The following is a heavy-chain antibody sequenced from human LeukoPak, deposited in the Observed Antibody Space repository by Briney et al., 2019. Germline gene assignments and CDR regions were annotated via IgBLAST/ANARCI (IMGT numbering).Heavy chain of an antibody. CDR3: AKVGYCSNNCFRTHDY. Sequence: GRSLRLSCVASGFSFSDSVMSWVRQAPGKRLEWLSAISGDADVTYYAASVKGRFTISRDNSWNTVYLQMNSLRAEDTATYYCAKVGYCSNNCFRTHDYWGQGALVTVSS. D-gene: IGHD2-8*01. CDR2: ISGDADVT. CDR1: GFSFSDSV. V-gene: IGHV3-23*01. J-gene: IGHJ4*02.